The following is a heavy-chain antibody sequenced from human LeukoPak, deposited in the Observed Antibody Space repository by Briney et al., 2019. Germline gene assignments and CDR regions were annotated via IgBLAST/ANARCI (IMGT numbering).Heavy chain of an antibody. V-gene: IGHV3-7*03. CDR1: GFTFSSYW. CDR2: IKQDGSEK. J-gene: IGHJ4*02. D-gene: IGHD5-24*01. Sequence: GGSLRLSCAASGFTFSSYWMSWVRQAPGKGLEWVAKIKQDGSEKYYVDSVKGRLTISRDNAKNSLYLQMNTLRTEDTAVYYCGRDFDGYYYSAYYVDYWGQGTLVTVSS. CDR3: GRDFDGYYYSAYYVDY.